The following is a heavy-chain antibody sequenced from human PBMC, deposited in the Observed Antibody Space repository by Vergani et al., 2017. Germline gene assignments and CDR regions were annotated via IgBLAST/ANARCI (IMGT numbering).Heavy chain of an antibody. CDR1: GGSFSGYY. J-gene: IGHJ4*02. V-gene: IGHV4-34*01. D-gene: IGHD2-15*01. CDR3: ARAPTPVAAFDY. CDR2: INHSGST. Sequence: QVQLQQWGAGLLKPSETLSLTCAVYGGSFSGYYWSWIRQPPGKGLEWIGEINHSGSTNYNMSLKSRVTISVDTSKNQFSLKLSSVTAADTAVYYCARAPTPVAAFDYWGQGTLVTVSS.